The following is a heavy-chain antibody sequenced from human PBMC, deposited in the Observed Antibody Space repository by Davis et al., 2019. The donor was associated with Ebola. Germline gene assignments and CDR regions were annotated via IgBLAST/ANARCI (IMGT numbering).Heavy chain of an antibody. CDR3: ESGLVRGESYWYFDL. CDR2: IIPILGIA. J-gene: IGHJ2*01. D-gene: IGHD6-6*01. Sequence: SVKVSCKASGGTFSSYAISWVQQAPGQGLEWMGGIIPILGIANYAQKFQGRVTITADESTSTAYMELSSLRSEDTAVYYCESGLVRGESYWYFDLWGRGTLVTVSS. V-gene: IGHV1-69*10. CDR1: GGTFSSYA.